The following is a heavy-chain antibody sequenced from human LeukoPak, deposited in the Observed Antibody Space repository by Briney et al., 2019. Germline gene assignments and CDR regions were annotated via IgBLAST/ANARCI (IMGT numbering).Heavy chain of an antibody. CDR3: TRDAQWRLQDY. CDR2: IKPDGSEK. J-gene: IGHJ4*02. Sequence: GSLRLSCAASGFTFSSYWMSWVRQTPGKGLEWVANIKPDGSEKSYVGSVKGRFAISRDNAKNSLFLQMNSLRAEDTAVYYCTRDAQWRLQDYWDQGTLVTVSS. CDR1: GFTFSSYW. V-gene: IGHV3-7*01. D-gene: IGHD5-24*01.